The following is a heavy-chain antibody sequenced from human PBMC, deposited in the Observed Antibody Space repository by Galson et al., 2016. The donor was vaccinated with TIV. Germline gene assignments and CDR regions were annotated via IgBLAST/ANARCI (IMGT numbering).Heavy chain of an antibody. V-gene: IGHV4-34*01. CDR3: ASPFPGGDDFWSAYYDAFDV. Sequence: LSLTCEVYGGSFNRYYWTWIRQPPGKGLAWIGQINHRGSTKYNPSLNSRVTISVDTSKNQFSLKMTSMTAADTAVYYCASPFPGGDDFWSAYYDAFDVRGQGTMVTVSS. CDR2: INHRGST. J-gene: IGHJ3*01. CDR1: GGSFNRYY. D-gene: IGHD3-3*01.